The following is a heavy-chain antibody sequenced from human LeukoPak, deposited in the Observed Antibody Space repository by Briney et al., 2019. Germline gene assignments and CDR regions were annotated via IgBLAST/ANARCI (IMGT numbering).Heavy chain of an antibody. J-gene: IGHJ4*02. V-gene: IGHV1-69*01. D-gene: IGHD5-18*01. Sequence: SVKVSCKASGGTFSSYAISWVRQAPGQGLEWMGGIIPIFGTANYAQKFQGRVTITADESTSTAYMELSSLRSEDTAVYYCTRDFGGYSYGYVDYWGQGTLVTVSP. CDR3: TRDFGGYSYGYVDY. CDR1: GGTFSSYA. CDR2: IIPIFGTA.